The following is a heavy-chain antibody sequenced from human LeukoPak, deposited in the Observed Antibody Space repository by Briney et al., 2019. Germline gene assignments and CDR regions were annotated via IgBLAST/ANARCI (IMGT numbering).Heavy chain of an antibody. CDR2: IYHSGST. J-gene: IGHJ4*02. D-gene: IGHD2-15*01. V-gene: IGHV4-4*02. CDR1: GGSISSSNW. CDR3: ASHPREGYCSGGSCYSPHY. Sequence: SGTLSLTCAVSGGSISSSNWWSWVRQPPGKGLEWIGEIYHSGSTNYNPSLKSRVTISVDKSKNQFSLKLSSVTAADTAVYYCASHPREGYCSGGSCYSPHYWGQGTLVTVSS.